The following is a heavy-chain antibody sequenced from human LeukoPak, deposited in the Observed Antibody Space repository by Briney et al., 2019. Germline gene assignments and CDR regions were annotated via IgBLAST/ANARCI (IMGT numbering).Heavy chain of an antibody. Sequence: SETLSLTCTVSGGSISSYYWSWIRQPPGKGLEWIGYIHYSGGTNYNPSLKSRVTISVDTSKSQFSLKLSSVTAADTAVYYCARGGWYYFDYCGQGTQVTVSS. J-gene: IGHJ4*02. CDR3: ARGGWYYFDY. V-gene: IGHV4-59*01. D-gene: IGHD6-19*01. CDR2: IHYSGGT. CDR1: GGSISSYY.